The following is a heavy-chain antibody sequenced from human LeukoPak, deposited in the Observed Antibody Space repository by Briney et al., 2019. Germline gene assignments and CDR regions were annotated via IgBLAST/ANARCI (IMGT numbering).Heavy chain of an antibody. V-gene: IGHV3-30*02. CDR1: GFTFSTYG. CDR2: VRYDGSNK. D-gene: IGHD3-10*01. J-gene: IGHJ4*02. CDR3: AQGSHYYGSGSDRRGHYFDY. Sequence: GGSLRLSCAASGFTFSTYGMPWVRQAPGKGLEWVAVVRYDGSNKYYADFVKGRFTISRDKSKNTLYLQMNSLRGEDTAVYYCAQGSHYYGSGSDRRGHYFDYWGQGTPVTVSS.